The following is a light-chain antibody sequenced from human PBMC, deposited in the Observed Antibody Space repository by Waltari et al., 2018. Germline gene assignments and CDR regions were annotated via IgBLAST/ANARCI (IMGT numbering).Light chain of an antibody. CDR1: LDINNY. V-gene: IGKV1-33*01. CDR2: DVS. CDR3: QQYHNLPLT. J-gene: IGKJ4*01. Sequence: DIQMTQPPSSLSASVGDRVPITCQAGLDINNYLNCNKKKPGKAPKLLIYDVSKLQTGVPSRFTGSGSGTDFTFTITSLQPEDFAAYFCQQYHNLPLTFGGGTKVEIK.